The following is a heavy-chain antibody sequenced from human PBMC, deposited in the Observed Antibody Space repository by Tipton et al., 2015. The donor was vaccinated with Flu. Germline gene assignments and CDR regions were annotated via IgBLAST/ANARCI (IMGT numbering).Heavy chain of an antibody. Sequence: TLSLTCAVYGGSFSGYYWSWIRQPPGKGLEWIGEINHSGSTNYNPSLKSRVTISVDTSKNQFSLKLSSVTAADTAVYYCARKRSQREFSVLEWFHSGGFDYWGQGTLVTVSS. CDR1: GGSFSGYY. CDR2: INHSGST. V-gene: IGHV4-34*01. J-gene: IGHJ4*02. D-gene: IGHD3-3*01. CDR3: ARKRSQREFSVLEWFHSGGFDY.